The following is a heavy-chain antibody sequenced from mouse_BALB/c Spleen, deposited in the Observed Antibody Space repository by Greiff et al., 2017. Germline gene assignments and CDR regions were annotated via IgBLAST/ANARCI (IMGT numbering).Heavy chain of an antibody. CDR2: ISTYYGDA. CDR1: GYTFTDYA. D-gene: IGHD1-1*01. Sequence: SGAELVRPGVSVKISCKGSGYTFTDYAMHWVKQSHAKSLEWIGVISTYYGDASYNQKFKGKATMTVDKSSSTAYMELARLTSEDSAIYYCARGSSYGAWFAYWGQGTLVTVSA. CDR3: ARGSSYGAWFAY. V-gene: IGHV1S137*01. J-gene: IGHJ3*01.